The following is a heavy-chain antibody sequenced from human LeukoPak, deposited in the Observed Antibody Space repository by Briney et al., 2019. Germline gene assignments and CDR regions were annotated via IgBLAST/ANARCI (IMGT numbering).Heavy chain of an antibody. J-gene: IGHJ5*02. Sequence: ASVKVSCKASGYTFTGYYMYWVRQAPGQGLEWMGWINPNSGGTNYAQKFQGRVTMTRDTSISTVYMELSSLRSEDTAVYYCARDALGIAVDWFNPWGQGTLVIVSS. CDR2: INPNSGGT. V-gene: IGHV1-2*02. CDR3: ARDALGIAVDWFNP. D-gene: IGHD7-27*01. CDR1: GYTFTGYY.